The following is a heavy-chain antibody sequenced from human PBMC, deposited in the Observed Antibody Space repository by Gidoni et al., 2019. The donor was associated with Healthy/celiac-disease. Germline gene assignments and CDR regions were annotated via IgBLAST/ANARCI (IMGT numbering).Heavy chain of an antibody. CDR1: GFTFSSYA. Sequence: QVQLVESGGGVVQPGRSLRLSCAASGFTFSSYAMHWVRQAPGKGLEWVAVISYDGSNKYYADSVKGRFTISRDNSKNTLYLQMNSLRAEDTAVYYCAREFIAAHIFDYWGQGTLVTVSS. V-gene: IGHV3-30-3*01. CDR2: ISYDGSNK. J-gene: IGHJ4*02. CDR3: AREFIAAHIFDY. D-gene: IGHD6-13*01.